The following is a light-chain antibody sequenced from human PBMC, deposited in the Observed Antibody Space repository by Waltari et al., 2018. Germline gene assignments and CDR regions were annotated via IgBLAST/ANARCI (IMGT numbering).Light chain of an antibody. CDR2: ATS. CDR3: LQTLTTPLT. V-gene: IGKV1-39*01. Sequence: DIQMTQSPSSLSASVGDRVTITCRAGRFINNYLNWYQQKPGKAPKLLIYATSTLPSGVPSRFSGSGSGTDFTLTVSSLQADDFATYYCLQTLTTPLTFGGGTIVDIK. J-gene: IGKJ4*01. CDR1: RFINNY.